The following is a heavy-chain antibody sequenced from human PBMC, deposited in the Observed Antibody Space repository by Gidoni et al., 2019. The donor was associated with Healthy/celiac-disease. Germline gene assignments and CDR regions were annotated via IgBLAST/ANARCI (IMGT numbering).Heavy chain of an antibody. D-gene: IGHD6-13*01. V-gene: IGHV1-46*01. CDR3: AIPWSGIAAAGTKNAFDI. J-gene: IGHJ3*02. CDR1: GYTFTSYY. CDR2: INPSGGST. Sequence: QVQLVQSGAEVKKPGASVKVSCKASGYTFTSYYMHWVRQAPGQGLEWMGIINPSGGSTSYAQKFQGRVTMTRDTSTSTVYMELSSLRSEDTAVYYCAIPWSGIAAAGTKNAFDIWGQGTMVTVSS.